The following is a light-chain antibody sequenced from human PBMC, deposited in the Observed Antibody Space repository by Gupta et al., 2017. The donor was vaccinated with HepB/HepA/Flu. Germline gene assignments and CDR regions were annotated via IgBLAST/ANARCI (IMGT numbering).Light chain of an antibody. Sequence: QSAPTQPASVSASPGQSITISCTGTSSDVGGYNYVFWYQQHPGKAPKLMIDDVSNRPSGVSNRFSGSKSGNTASLTISGLQAEDEADYYCSSYTSSSTLGVFGTGTKVTVL. J-gene: IGLJ1*01. V-gene: IGLV2-14*03. CDR1: SSDVGGYNY. CDR3: SSYTSSSTLGV. CDR2: DVS.